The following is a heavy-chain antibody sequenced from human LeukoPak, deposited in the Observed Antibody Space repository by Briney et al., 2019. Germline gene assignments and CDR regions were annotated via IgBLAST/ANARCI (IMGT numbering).Heavy chain of an antibody. J-gene: IGHJ4*02. D-gene: IGHD6-13*01. CDR3: ARVSGYSGTWYVDY. CDR1: GFTFSGYA. CDR2: IWYDGSNK. V-gene: IGHV3-33*08. Sequence: GGSLRLSCAASGFTFSGYAMHWVRQAPGKGLEWVAIIWYDGSNKYYADFVKGRFTTSRDNSKNTLYLQMNSLRADDTAVYYCARVSGYSGTWYVDYWGQGTLVTVSS.